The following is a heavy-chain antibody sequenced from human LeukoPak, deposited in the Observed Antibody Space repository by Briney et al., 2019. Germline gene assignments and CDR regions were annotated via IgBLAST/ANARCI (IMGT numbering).Heavy chain of an antibody. CDR3: ARGSGSRFDP. CDR1: GYTFTSYA. Sequence: ASVKVSCKASGYTFTSYAMHWVRQAPGQRLEWMGWINAGNGNTKYSQKFQGRVTMTTDTSTSTAYMELRSLRSDDTAVYYCARGSGSRFDPWGQGTLVTVSS. D-gene: IGHD1-26*01. J-gene: IGHJ5*02. CDR2: INAGNGNT. V-gene: IGHV1-3*01.